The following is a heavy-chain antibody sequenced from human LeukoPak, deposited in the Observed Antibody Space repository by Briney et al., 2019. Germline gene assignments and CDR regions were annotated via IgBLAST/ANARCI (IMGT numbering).Heavy chain of an antibody. CDR3: AKGGIMQSSSPGLQYFDL. Sequence: GGSLRLSCAASGFTFSGSAMSWVRQAPGKGLEWVSVIGDSGGSTYYADSVKGRFTISRDNSKNTLYLQMNSLRAEDTAVYYCAKGGIMQSSSPGLQYFDLWGRGTLVSVSS. D-gene: IGHD6-6*01. CDR2: IGDSGGST. J-gene: IGHJ2*01. V-gene: IGHV3-23*01. CDR1: GFTFSGSA.